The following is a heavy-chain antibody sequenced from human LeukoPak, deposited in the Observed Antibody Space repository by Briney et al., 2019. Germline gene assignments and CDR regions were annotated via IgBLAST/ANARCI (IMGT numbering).Heavy chain of an antibody. D-gene: IGHD2-21*02. CDR1: GGSISSYY. CDR3: ARAGRAYCGGDCYLPNYYYYGMDV. J-gene: IGHJ6*02. V-gene: IGHV4-59*08. Sequence: PSETLSLTCTVSGGSISSYYWSWIRQPPGKGLEWIGYIYYSGSTNYNPSPKSRVTISVDTSKNQFSLKLSSVTAADTAVYYCARAGRAYCGGDCYLPNYYYYGMDVWGQGTTVTVSS. CDR2: IYYSGST.